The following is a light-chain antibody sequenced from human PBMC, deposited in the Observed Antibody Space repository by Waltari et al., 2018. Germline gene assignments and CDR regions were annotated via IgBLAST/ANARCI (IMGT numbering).Light chain of an antibody. CDR3: SSFSVSNTYV. V-gene: IGLV2-11*01. CDR2: DVR. CDR1: SNDVGEYKF. J-gene: IGLJ1*01. Sequence: HFALTQPRSVSGSPGQSVSISCTGTSNDVGEYKFHSWYQQQPDKAPRLIIYDVRRRPPGVPSRFSASMSGNSASLIISGLQAEDEADYYCSSFSVSNTYVFGSGTTVTVL.